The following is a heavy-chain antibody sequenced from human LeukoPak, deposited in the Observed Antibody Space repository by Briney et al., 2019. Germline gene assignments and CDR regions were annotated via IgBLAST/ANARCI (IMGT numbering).Heavy chain of an antibody. CDR2: IRYDGSNK. CDR3: AKDYYYDSSGYGSDFVDY. CDR1: GFTFSSYG. J-gene: IGHJ4*02. D-gene: IGHD3-22*01. V-gene: IGHV3-30*02. Sequence: GGSLRLSCAASGFTFSSYGMHWVRQAPGKGLEWVAFIRYDGSNKYCADSVKGRFTISRDNSKNTLYLQMNSLRAEDTAVYYCAKDYYYDSSGYGSDFVDYWGQGTLVTVSS.